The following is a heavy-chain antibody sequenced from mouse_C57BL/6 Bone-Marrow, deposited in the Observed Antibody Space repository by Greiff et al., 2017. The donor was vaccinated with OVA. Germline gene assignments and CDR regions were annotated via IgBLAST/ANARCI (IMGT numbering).Heavy chain of an antibody. CDR1: GFTFSDFY. J-gene: IGHJ3*01. Sequence: DVQLVESGGGLVQSGRSLRLSCATSGFTFSDFYMEWVRQAPGKGLEWIAASRNKANDYTTEYSASLKGRFIVSRDTSQSILYLQMNALRAEDTAIYYCARDGPYGRGRFAYWGQGTLVTVSA. V-gene: IGHV7-1*01. CDR3: ARDGPYGRGRFAY. CDR2: SRNKANDYTT. D-gene: IGHD1-1*01.